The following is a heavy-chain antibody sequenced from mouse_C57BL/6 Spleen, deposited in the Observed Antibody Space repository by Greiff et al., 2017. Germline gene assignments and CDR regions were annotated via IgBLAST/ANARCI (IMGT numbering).Heavy chain of an antibody. CDR3: ARAGKTGTGYAMDY. D-gene: IGHD4-1*01. CDR2: IYPGSGST. J-gene: IGHJ4*01. CDR1: GYTFTSYW. V-gene: IGHV1-55*01. Sequence: VQLQQPGAELVKPGASVKMSCKASGYTFTSYWITWVKQRPGQGLEWIGDIYPGSGSTNYNEKFKSKATLTVDTSSSTVYMQLSSLTSEDSAVYYCARAGKTGTGYAMDYWGQGTSVTVSS.